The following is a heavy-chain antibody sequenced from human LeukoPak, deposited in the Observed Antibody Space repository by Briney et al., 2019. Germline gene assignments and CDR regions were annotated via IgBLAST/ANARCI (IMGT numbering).Heavy chain of an antibody. D-gene: IGHD1-1*01. Sequence: GGSLRLSCAASGFTFSSYEMNWVRQAPGKGLEWVSYISSSGSTIYYADSVKGRFTISRDNAKNSLYLQMNSLRAEDTTVYYCARDLYNRNDGNYWGQGTLVTVSS. V-gene: IGHV3-48*03. CDR1: GFTFSSYE. CDR2: ISSSGSTI. CDR3: ARDLYNRNDGNY. J-gene: IGHJ4*02.